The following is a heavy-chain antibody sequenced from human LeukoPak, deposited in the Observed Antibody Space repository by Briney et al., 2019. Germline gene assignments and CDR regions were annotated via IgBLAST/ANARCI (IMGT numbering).Heavy chain of an antibody. Sequence: ASVKVSCKASGYTFTSYYMHWVRQAPGQGLEWMGIINPSGGSTNYAQKLQGRVTMTTDTSTSTAYMELRSLRFDDTAVYYCARVLAYGSGNSNDYWGQGTLVTVSS. CDR1: GYTFTSYY. J-gene: IGHJ4*02. V-gene: IGHV1-46*01. D-gene: IGHD3-10*01. CDR2: INPSGGST. CDR3: ARVLAYGSGNSNDY.